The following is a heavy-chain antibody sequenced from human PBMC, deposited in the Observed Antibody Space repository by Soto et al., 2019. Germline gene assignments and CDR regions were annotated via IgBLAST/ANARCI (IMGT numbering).Heavy chain of an antibody. CDR3: AKGDTSMVESEEFFDV. CDR2: ISGSAFST. Sequence: EVQLLESGGGLVQAGGSLRLSCVGSGFIFTNYAMTWVRQAPGKGLEWVASISGSAFSTYYADSVKGRLTISRDISRDSLYLQRNSIRADDTAVYYCAKGDTSMVESEEFFDVWGPGTLVTGSS. D-gene: IGHD5-18*01. V-gene: IGHV3-23*01. CDR1: GFIFTNYA. J-gene: IGHJ3*01.